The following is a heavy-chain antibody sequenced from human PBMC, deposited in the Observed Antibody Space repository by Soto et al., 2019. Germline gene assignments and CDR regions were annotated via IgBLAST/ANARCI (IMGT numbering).Heavy chain of an antibody. CDR1: GFTFSSYA. J-gene: IGHJ4*02. D-gene: IGHD3-22*01. V-gene: IGHV3-30-3*01. CDR2: ISYDGSNK. CDR3: ARDRVEYYYDSSGYSIRSHSGFDY. Sequence: ESGGGVVQPGRSLRLSCAASGFTFSSYAMHWVRQAPGKGLEWVAVISYDGSNKYYADSVKGRFTISRDNSKNTLYLQMNSLRAEDTAVYYCARDRVEYYYDSSGYSIRSHSGFDYWGQGTLVTVSS.